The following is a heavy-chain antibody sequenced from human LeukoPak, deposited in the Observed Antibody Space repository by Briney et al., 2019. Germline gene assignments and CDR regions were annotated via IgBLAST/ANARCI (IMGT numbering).Heavy chain of an antibody. CDR2: IYHSGRP. D-gene: IGHD6-6*01. J-gene: IGHJ6*03. CDR1: GYSISSGYY. CDR3: ASEHRAARPISYYMDV. Sequence: PSETLSLTCAVSGYSISSGYYWGWIRQPPGKGLEWIGRIYHSGRPYYNPSLKSRVTISVDTSKNQFSMKLSPLTAADTAVYYCASEHRAARPISYYMDVWGKGTTVTVSS. V-gene: IGHV4-38-2*01.